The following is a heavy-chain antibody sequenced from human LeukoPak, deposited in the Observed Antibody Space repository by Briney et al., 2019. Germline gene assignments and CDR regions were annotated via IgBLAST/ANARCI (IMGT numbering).Heavy chain of an antibody. J-gene: IGHJ6*02. CDR1: GYTLTELS. CDR2: FDPEDGET. V-gene: IGHV1-24*01. CDR3: ARDFGLSVFYYYGMDV. Sequence: ASVKVSCKVSGYTLTELSMHWVRQAPGKGLEWMGGFDPEDGETIYAQKFQGRVTMTRDTSISTAYMELSRLRSDDTAVYYCARDFGLSVFYYYGMDVWGQGTTVTVSS. D-gene: IGHD3-3*01.